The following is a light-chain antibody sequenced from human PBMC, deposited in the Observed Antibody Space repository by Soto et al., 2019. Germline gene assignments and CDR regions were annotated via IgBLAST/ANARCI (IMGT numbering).Light chain of an antibody. CDR2: DAS. CDR3: QQYNSYPWK. CDR1: QSISSW. Sequence: DIQMTQSPSTLSASVGDRVTITCRASQSISSWLAWYQQKPGKAPNLLIYDASNLESGVPSRFSASASGADFTITISRLQTEDVETYYCQQYNSYPWKFGQGTKVDIK. V-gene: IGKV1-5*01. J-gene: IGKJ1*01.